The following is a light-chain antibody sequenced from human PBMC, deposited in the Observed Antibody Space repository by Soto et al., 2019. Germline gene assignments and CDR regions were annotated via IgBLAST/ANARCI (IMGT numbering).Light chain of an antibody. J-gene: IGKJ1*01. CDR1: QSVSSSY. Sequence: EIVLTQSPGTLSLSPGERATLSCRASQSVSSSYLAWYQQKPGQAPRLLIYGASSRATGIPDRFSGSGSGTDSTLTISRLEPYDFAVTYCQHYGSSSWTFGQGTKVEVK. CDR2: GAS. CDR3: QHYGSSSWT. V-gene: IGKV3-20*01.